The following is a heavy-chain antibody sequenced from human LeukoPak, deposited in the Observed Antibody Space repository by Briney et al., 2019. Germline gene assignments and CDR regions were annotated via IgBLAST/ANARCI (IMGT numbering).Heavy chain of an antibody. V-gene: IGHV5-10-1*01. D-gene: IGHD2-15*01. J-gene: IGHJ4*02. CDR2: IDPSDSYT. CDR3: ARQPVVAATGQDY. CDR1: GYSFTSYW. Sequence: GESLRISCKGSGYSFTSYWISWVCQMPGKGLEWMGRIDPSDSYTNYSPSFQGHVTISADKSISTAYLQWGSLKASDTAMYYCARQPVVAATGQDYWGQGTLVTVSS.